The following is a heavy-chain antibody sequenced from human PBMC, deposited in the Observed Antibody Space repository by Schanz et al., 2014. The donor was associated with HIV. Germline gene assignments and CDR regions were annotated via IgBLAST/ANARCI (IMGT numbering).Heavy chain of an antibody. CDR3: AKGQRGIVRGDIDY. Sequence: QLRLVESGGGVVRPGTSLRLSCAASGFTFSDHGMHWVRQAPGKGLEGVACIWYDGSNTHYADSVKGRLTISRDDSKNTVYLQMNSLRAEDTAVYYCAKGQRGIVRGDIDYWGQGTLVTVSS. J-gene: IGHJ4*02. V-gene: IGHV3-33*06. D-gene: IGHD3-10*01. CDR2: IWYDGSNT. CDR1: GFTFSDHG.